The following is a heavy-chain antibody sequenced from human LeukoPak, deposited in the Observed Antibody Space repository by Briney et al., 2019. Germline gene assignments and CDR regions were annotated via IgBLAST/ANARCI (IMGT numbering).Heavy chain of an antibody. Sequence: ASVKVSCKASGYSFTGYSMHWVRQAPGQGLQWMGWINSNSGGTNYAQKFQGRVTMTSDTSISTAYMELSRLTSDDTAVYYCARVYGGDWGYWGQGTLVTVSS. CDR1: GYSFTGYS. D-gene: IGHD2-21*02. CDR3: ARVYGGDWGY. J-gene: IGHJ4*02. CDR2: INSNSGGT. V-gene: IGHV1-2*02.